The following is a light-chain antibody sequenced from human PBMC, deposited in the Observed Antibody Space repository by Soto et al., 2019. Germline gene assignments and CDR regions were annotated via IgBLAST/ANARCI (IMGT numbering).Light chain of an antibody. Sequence: DIQMTQSPSSVSASVGDRFTITCRASQGITNWLAWYQQKPGKAPKLLIYDASALPRGVPSRFSGSGSGTKFTLTIASLQPDDFATYYCQQYETFSGTFGPGTKVDIK. V-gene: IGKV1-12*01. J-gene: IGKJ1*01. CDR1: QGITNW. CDR3: QQYETFSGT. CDR2: DAS.